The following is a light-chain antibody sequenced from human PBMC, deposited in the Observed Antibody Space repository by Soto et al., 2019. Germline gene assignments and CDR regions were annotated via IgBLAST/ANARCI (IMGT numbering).Light chain of an antibody. CDR1: ASDIGRYNY. CDR3: NSYVGSNNYV. V-gene: IGLV2-8*01. Sequence: QSALTQPPSASGSPEQSVTISCIGTASDIGRYNYVSWYQHHPGKAPKLIIYEVTKRPSGVPDRFSGSKSGNTASLTVSGLQADDEADYYCNSYVGSNNYVFGTGTKLTVL. J-gene: IGLJ1*01. CDR2: EVT.